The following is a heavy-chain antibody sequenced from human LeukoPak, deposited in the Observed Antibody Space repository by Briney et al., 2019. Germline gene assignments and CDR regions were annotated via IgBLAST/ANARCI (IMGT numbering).Heavy chain of an antibody. CDR3: ASPTDDSSGYEEYFQH. CDR1: GFTFSSYA. CDR2: ISYDGSNK. Sequence: GGSLRLSCAASGFTFSSYAMHWVRQAPGKGLEWVAVISYDGSNKYYADSVKDRFTISRDNSENTLYLQMNSLRAEDTAVYYCASPTDDSSGYEEYFQHWGQGTLVTVSS. V-gene: IGHV3-30-3*01. D-gene: IGHD3-22*01. J-gene: IGHJ1*01.